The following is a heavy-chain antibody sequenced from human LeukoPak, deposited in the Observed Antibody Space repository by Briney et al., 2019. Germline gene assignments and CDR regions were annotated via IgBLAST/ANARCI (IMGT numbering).Heavy chain of an antibody. CDR2: MNPNSGNT. CDR3: ARDLITIFGVVIISYYYGMDV. D-gene: IGHD3-3*01. Sequence: ASVKVSCKASGYTFTSYDINWVRQATGQGLEWMGWMNPNSGNTGYAQKFQGRVTMTRNTSISTAYMELSSPRSEDTAVYYCARDLITIFGVVIISYYYGMDVWGQGTTVTVSS. CDR1: GYTFTSYD. V-gene: IGHV1-8*01. J-gene: IGHJ6*02.